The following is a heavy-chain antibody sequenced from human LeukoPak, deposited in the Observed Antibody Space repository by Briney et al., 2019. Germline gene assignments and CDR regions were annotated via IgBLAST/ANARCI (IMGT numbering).Heavy chain of an antibody. Sequence: GGSLRLSCAASGFTFSSYFMSWVRQAPGKGLEWVASIKGEGSEKTYVDSVKGRFTISRDNAKNSLSLQMNSLRAEDTAVYYCASRRVGNNYWGQGILVTVSS. CDR2: IKGEGSEK. CDR3: ASRRVGNNY. CDR1: GFTFSSYF. J-gene: IGHJ4*02. D-gene: IGHD1-26*01. V-gene: IGHV3-7*01.